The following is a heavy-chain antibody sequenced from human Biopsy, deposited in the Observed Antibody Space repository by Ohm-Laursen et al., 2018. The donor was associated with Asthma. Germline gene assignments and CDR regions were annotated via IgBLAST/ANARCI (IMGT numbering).Heavy chain of an antibody. V-gene: IGHV3-30-3*01. D-gene: IGHD3-3*01. Sequence: LSLTCAASGFTFRSYAMHWVRQAPGKGLEWVAVGGSYYDGGLKYYADSVNGRLTVSRDDSKNTLYLQMNSLRPDDTAVYYCARDVMEWYLPAFDFWGQGTLVTVSS. CDR3: ARDVMEWYLPAFDF. CDR2: GGSYYDGGLK. J-gene: IGHJ4*02. CDR1: GFTFRSYA.